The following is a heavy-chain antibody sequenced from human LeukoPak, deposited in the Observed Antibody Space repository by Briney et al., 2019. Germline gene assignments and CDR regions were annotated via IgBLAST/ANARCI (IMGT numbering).Heavy chain of an antibody. V-gene: IGHV4-39*01. CDR2: IYYSGST. CDR3: ASPKYCSGGSCYSGWYFDL. J-gene: IGHJ2*01. Sequence: SETLSLTCTVSGGSIRSSSYYWGWIRQPPGKGLEWIGSIYYSGSTYYNPSLKSRVTISVDTSKNQFSLKLSSVTAADTAVYYCASPKYCSGGSCYSGWYFDLWGRGTLVTVSS. D-gene: IGHD2-15*01. CDR1: GGSIRSSSYY.